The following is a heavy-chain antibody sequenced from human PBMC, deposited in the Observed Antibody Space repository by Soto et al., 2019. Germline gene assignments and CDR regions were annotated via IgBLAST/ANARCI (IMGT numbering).Heavy chain of an antibody. Sequence: SGTLSLTCTVSGGSISSGGYYWTWIRQHPGKGLEWIGYIYYSGSTYYNPSLKSRVTISVDTSKNQFSLKLSSVTAADTAVYYCARGHSPGGIVATINYYYYYGMDVWGQGTTVTVSS. V-gene: IGHV4-31*03. CDR2: IYYSGST. D-gene: IGHD5-12*01. CDR1: GGSISSGGYY. CDR3: ARGHSPGGIVATINYYYYYGMDV. J-gene: IGHJ6*02.